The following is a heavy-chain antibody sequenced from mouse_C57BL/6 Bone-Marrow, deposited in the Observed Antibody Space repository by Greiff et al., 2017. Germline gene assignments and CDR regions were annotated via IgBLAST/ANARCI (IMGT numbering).Heavy chain of an antibody. CDR2: IHPNSGST. V-gene: IGHV1-64*01. J-gene: IGHJ3*01. Sequence: QVQLQQPGAELVKPGASVKLSCKASGYTFTSYWMHWVKQRPGQGLEWIGMIHPNSGSTNYNEKFKSKATLTVDKSSSTAYMQLSSLTSEDSAVYSCAREDSSGYLFAYWGPGTLVTVSA. CDR3: AREDSSGYLFAY. D-gene: IGHD3-2*02. CDR1: GYTFTSYW.